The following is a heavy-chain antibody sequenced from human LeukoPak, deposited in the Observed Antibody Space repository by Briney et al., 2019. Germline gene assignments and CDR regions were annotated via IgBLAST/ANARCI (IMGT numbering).Heavy chain of an antibody. D-gene: IGHD3-10*01. CDR2: IKQDGSEK. V-gene: IGHV3-7*01. CDR3: ARDVHYRPDY. J-gene: IGHJ4*02. CDR1: GFTFSSYW. Sequence: GGSLRLSCAASGFTFSSYWMSWVRQAPGKGLEWVANIKQDGSEKYYADSVKGRFTISRDNSKNTLYLQTNSLRAEDTAVYYCARDVHYRPDYWGQGTLVTVS.